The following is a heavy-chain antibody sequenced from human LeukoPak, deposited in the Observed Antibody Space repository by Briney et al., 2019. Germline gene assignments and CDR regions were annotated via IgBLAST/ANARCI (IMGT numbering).Heavy chain of an antibody. CDR3: ARGVEPLAANTLAY. V-gene: IGHV3-53*01. D-gene: IGHD1-14*01. CDR1: GFTVITND. CDR2: LYSDGNT. J-gene: IGHJ4*02. Sequence: GGSLRLSCAASGFTVITNDMTWVRQAPGKGLEWVSVLYSDGNTKFGDSVQGRFTISTDNSKNTMYLEMNSLSPDDTAVYYCARGVEPLAANTLAYWGQGTLVTVSS.